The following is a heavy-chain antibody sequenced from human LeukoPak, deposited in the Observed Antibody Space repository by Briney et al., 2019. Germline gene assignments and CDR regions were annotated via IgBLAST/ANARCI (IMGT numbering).Heavy chain of an antibody. Sequence: SKTLSLTCTVSGGSISSGSYYWSWIRQPAGKGLEWIGRIYTSGSTNYNPSLKSRVTISVDTSKNQFSLKLSSVTAADTAVYYCAREITIFGVAITDPSATIFNYFDYWGQGTLVTVSS. D-gene: IGHD3-3*01. J-gene: IGHJ4*02. CDR2: IYTSGST. CDR3: AREITIFGVAITDPSATIFNYFDY. V-gene: IGHV4-61*02. CDR1: GGSISSGSYY.